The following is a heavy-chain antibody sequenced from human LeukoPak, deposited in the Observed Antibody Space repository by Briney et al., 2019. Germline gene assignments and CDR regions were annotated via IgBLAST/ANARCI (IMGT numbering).Heavy chain of an antibody. Sequence: KPSETLSLTCTVSGGSISSGDYYWGWIRQPPGKGLEWIGSIYYSGSTYYNPSPKSRVTISVDTSKNQFSLKLSSVTAADTAVYYCARHVRAIAAVTAWGQGTLVTVSS. CDR1: GGSISSGDYY. J-gene: IGHJ5*02. D-gene: IGHD6-13*01. CDR2: IYYSGST. CDR3: ARHVRAIAAVTA. V-gene: IGHV4-39*01.